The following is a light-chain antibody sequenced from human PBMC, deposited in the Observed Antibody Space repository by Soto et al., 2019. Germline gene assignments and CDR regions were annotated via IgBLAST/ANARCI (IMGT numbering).Light chain of an antibody. V-gene: IGKV1-5*03. CDR2: NAS. CDR1: QSISSW. CDR3: QQYNSYSYT. J-gene: IGKJ2*01. Sequence: DIQMTQSPSTLSASVGDRVTLTCRASQSISSWLAWYQQKPGKAPKLLIYNASSLESGVPSRFSGSGSGTEFTLTISSLQTDDFATYYCQQYNSYSYTFGQGTKLEIK.